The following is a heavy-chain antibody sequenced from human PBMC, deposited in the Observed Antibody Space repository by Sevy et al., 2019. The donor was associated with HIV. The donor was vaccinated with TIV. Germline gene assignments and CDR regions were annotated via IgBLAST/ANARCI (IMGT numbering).Heavy chain of an antibody. D-gene: IGHD7-27*01. J-gene: IGHJ4*02. CDR2: IDPISAGT. V-gene: IGHV1-2*02. CDR1: GYTFTGHY. CDR3: VRIRFQTGAFDS. Sequence: ASVKVSCKASGYTFTGHYLHWVRQAPGRGLEWMGWIDPISAGTNYGQKFKGRVTMARDTSISTAYMELSRLRFDDTAMYYCVRIRFQTGAFDSWGQRTLVTVSS.